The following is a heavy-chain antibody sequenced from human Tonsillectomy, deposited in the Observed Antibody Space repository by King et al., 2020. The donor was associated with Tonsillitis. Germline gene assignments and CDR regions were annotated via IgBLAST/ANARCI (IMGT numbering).Heavy chain of an antibody. CDR3: AKDIVVVVAATGENFDY. V-gene: IGHV3-23*04. CDR1: GFTFSSYA. CDR2: IRGSGGST. Sequence: VQLVESGGGLVQPGGSLRLSCAASGFTFSSYAMSWVRQAPGKGLEWGSAIRGSGGSTYYADSVKGRFTISRDNSKNTLYLQMNSLRAEDTAVYYCAKDIVVVVAATGENFDYWGQGTLVTVSS. J-gene: IGHJ4*02. D-gene: IGHD2-15*01.